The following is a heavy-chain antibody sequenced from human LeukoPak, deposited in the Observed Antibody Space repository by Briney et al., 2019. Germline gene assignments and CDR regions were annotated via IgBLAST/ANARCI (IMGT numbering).Heavy chain of an antibody. Sequence: ASVKVSCKASGYTFTGYYMHWVRQAPGQGLEWMGWIDPNSGGTNYAQKFQGGVTMTRDTSISTAYMELSRLRSDDTAVYYCATSRDGYNYAVGYWGQGTLVTVSS. V-gene: IGHV1-2*02. D-gene: IGHD5-24*01. CDR2: IDPNSGGT. J-gene: IGHJ4*02. CDR3: ATSRDGYNYAVGY. CDR1: GYTFTGYY.